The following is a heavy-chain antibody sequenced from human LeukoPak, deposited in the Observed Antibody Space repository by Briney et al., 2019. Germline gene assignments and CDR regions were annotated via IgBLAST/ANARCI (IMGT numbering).Heavy chain of an antibody. CDR1: GFTFSSYW. CDR2: INTDGSST. CDR3: ARTKSYSSSWYAY. D-gene: IGHD6-13*01. Sequence: GGSLRLSCAASGFTFSSYWMHWVRQASGKGLVWVSRINTDGSSTSYADSVKGRFTISRDNAKNTLYLQMNSLRAEDTAVYYCARTKSYSSSWYAYWGQGTLVTVSS. J-gene: IGHJ4*02. V-gene: IGHV3-74*01.